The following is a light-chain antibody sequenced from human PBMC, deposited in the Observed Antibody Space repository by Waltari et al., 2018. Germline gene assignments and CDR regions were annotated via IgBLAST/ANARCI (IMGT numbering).Light chain of an antibody. Sequence: QSVVTQPPSAYGTPGQRVTISCSGSSSNTGRYSVYWYQHLPGTAPNHPIYRDTQRPSWFPDRFSGSKSGTSASLAISGLRSEDEADYYCAVWDDSLSGPVFGGGTKLTVL. V-gene: IGLV1-47*01. CDR2: RDT. CDR3: AVWDDSLSGPV. J-gene: IGLJ2*01. CDR1: SSNTGRYS.